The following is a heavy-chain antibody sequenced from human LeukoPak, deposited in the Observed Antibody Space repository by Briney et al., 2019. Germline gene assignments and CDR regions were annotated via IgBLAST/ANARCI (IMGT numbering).Heavy chain of an antibody. J-gene: IGHJ5*02. D-gene: IGHD4-17*01. CDR3: AKMAVTKAFDP. CDR2: ISGSSDYI. Sequence: GGSLRLSCAASGFTFSSYEMTWVRQAPGKGLEWVSSISGSSDYIYYADSVKGRFTISRDNAKNSLYLQMNSLRAEDTAVFYCAKMAVTKAFDPWGQGSLVTVSS. V-gene: IGHV3-21*01. CDR1: GFTFSSYE.